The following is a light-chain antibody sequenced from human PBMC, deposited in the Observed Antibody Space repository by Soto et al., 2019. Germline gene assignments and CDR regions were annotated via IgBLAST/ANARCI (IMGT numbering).Light chain of an antibody. V-gene: IGKV3-15*01. CDR2: DTS. CDR3: QKYIQWTPGM. CDR1: PFVSNR. J-gene: IGKJ1*01. Sequence: DIVVTQSPATLSASPGERVTLYCRASPFVSNRLALYQQRPGQVSRLLIYDTSTRAPGISARFGGSGSGTEFTLTVSSLQSEDCAVYYCQKYIQWTPGMFGPGTTVDIK.